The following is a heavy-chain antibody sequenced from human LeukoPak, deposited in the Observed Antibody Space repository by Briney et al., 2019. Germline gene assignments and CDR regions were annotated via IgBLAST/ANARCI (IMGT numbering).Heavy chain of an antibody. V-gene: IGHV1-18*01. Sequence: ASVKVSCKASGYTFTSYGISWVRQAPGQGLEWMGWISAYNGNTNYAQKLQGRVTMTTDTSTSTAYMELRSLRSDDTAVYYCARDQSRFLEWLYRRGSYYYGMDVWGQGTTVTVSS. D-gene: IGHD3-3*01. CDR3: ARDQSRFLEWLYRRGSYYYGMDV. J-gene: IGHJ6*02. CDR1: GYTFTSYG. CDR2: ISAYNGNT.